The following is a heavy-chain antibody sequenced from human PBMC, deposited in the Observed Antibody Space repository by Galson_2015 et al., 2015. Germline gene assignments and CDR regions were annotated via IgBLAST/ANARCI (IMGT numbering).Heavy chain of an antibody. V-gene: IGHV3-30*18. CDR3: AKDRYSTPKTNWFDP. D-gene: IGHD4-11*01. J-gene: IGHJ5*02. CDR1: GFTFSSYG. CDR2: ISYDGSNK. Sequence: SLRLSCAASGFTFSSYGMHWVRQAPGKGLEWVAVISYDGSNKYYADSVKGRFTISRDNSKNTLYLQMNSLRAEDTAVYYCAKDRYSTPKTNWFDPWGQGTLVTVSS.